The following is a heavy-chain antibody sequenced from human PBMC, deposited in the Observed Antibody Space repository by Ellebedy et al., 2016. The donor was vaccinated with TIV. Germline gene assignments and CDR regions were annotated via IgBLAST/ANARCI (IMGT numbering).Heavy chain of an antibody. CDR1: GFRFSNFG. CDR3: ARDHGGISQKTYFYYMDV. V-gene: IGHV3-30*03. J-gene: IGHJ6*03. CDR2: ISSDGSYT. Sequence: GGSLRLSXEASGFRFSNFGMHWARQAPGKGLEWVAVISSDGSYTYHGDSVKGRFTIPRDNANNFLYLQMDSLRADDTAVYYCARDHGGISQKTYFYYMDVWGKGATVTVSS. D-gene: IGHD3-16*01.